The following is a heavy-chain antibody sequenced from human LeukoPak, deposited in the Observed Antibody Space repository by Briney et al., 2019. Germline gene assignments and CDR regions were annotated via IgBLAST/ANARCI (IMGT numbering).Heavy chain of an antibody. CDR2: IYYSGST. CDR1: GGSISSSSYY. V-gene: IGHV4-39*01. Sequence: PSETLSLTCTVSGGSISSSSYYWGWIRQPPGKGLEWIGSIYYSGSTYYNPSLKSRVTISVDTSKNQFSLKLSSVTAADTAVYYCASLPVSGSYLLDYWGQGTLVTASS. J-gene: IGHJ4*02. D-gene: IGHD1-26*01. CDR3: ASLPVSGSYLLDY.